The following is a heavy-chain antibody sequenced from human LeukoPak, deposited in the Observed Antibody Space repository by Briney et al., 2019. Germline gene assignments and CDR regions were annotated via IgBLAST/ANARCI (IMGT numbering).Heavy chain of an antibody. Sequence: GGSLRLSCAASGFTFSSYGMHWVRQAPGKGLEWVAVISYDGSNKYYADSVKGRFTISRDNSKNTLYLQMNSLRAEDTAVYYCAKDQDVYSGSQSWGQGTLVTVSS. D-gene: IGHD1-26*01. V-gene: IGHV3-30*18. J-gene: IGHJ4*02. CDR1: GFTFSSYG. CDR3: AKDQDVYSGSQS. CDR2: ISYDGSNK.